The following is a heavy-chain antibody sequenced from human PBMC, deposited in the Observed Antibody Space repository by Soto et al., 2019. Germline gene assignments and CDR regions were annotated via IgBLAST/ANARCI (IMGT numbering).Heavy chain of an antibody. D-gene: IGHD4-17*01. J-gene: IGHJ4*02. V-gene: IGHV3-30-3*01. Sequence: GGSLRLSCAASGFTFSSYAMHWVRQAPGEGLEWVAVISYDGSNKYYADSVKGRFTISRDNSKNTLYLQMKGLRAEDTAVYYCAGNTPDYGDYLLAPSWGQGPLVTV. CDR3: AGNTPDYGDYLLAPS. CDR2: ISYDGSNK. CDR1: GFTFSSYA.